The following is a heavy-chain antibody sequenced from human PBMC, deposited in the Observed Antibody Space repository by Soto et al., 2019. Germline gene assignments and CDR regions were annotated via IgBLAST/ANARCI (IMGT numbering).Heavy chain of an antibody. V-gene: IGHV1-58*01. Sequence: ASVKVSCKASGFTFTSSAVQWVRQARGQRLEWIGWIVVGSGNTNYAQKFQERVTITRDMSTSTAYMELSSLRSEDTAVYYCAAVGGIVGATTSIYGAFDIWGQGTMVTVSS. J-gene: IGHJ3*02. CDR1: GFTFTSSA. D-gene: IGHD1-26*01. CDR3: AAVGGIVGATTSIYGAFDI. CDR2: IVVGSGNT.